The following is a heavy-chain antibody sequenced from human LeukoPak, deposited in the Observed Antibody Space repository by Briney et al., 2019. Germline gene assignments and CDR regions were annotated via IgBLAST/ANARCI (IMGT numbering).Heavy chain of an antibody. CDR2: IKSKTDGGTT. J-gene: IGHJ4*02. V-gene: IGHV3-15*01. CDR1: GFTFSSYA. CDR3: TTAAIWFEDY. Sequence: GGSLRLSRAASGFTFSSYAMHWVRQAPGKGLEWVGRIKSKTDGGTTDYAAPVKGIFTISRDDSKNTLYLQMNSLKTEDTAVYYCTTAAIWFEDYWGQGTLVTVSS. D-gene: IGHD3-10*01.